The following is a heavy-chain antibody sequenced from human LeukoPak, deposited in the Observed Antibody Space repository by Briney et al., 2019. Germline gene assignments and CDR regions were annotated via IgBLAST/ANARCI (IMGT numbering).Heavy chain of an antibody. D-gene: IGHD6-13*01. Sequence: GGSLRLSCVGSGFTFSTYAMSWVRQAPGKGLEWVSVVSGNGVTTHYADSVKGRFTISRDNSKNTLYLQLNRLTAEDTAVYYCARGVYIAAAQYGYWGQGTLVTVSS. CDR2: VSGNGVTT. V-gene: IGHV3-23*01. J-gene: IGHJ4*02. CDR1: GFTFSTYA. CDR3: ARGVYIAAAQYGY.